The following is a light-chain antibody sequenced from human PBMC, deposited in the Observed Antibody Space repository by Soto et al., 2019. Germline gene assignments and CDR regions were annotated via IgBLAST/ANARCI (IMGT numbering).Light chain of an antibody. V-gene: IGKV3-20*01. CDR3: QQSYSSPTWT. CDR2: AAS. CDR1: QSVSNSS. J-gene: IGKJ1*01. Sequence: EIVLTQSPGTLSLSPGERATFSCRASQSVSNSSLAWYHQKPGQAPRLLLFAASRRATGIPDTFSGSGSGTDFTLTISRLEPEDFAVYYCQQSYSSPTWTFGQGTKVEVK.